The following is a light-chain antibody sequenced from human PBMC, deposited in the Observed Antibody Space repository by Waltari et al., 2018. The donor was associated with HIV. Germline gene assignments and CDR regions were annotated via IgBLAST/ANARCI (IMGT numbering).Light chain of an antibody. V-gene: IGLV2-23*02. Sequence: QSALTQPASVSGSPGQSITISCTGTSSDVGSYNLVSWYQQHPGQAPKLMIYAVSQRPSGVSNRFSGSKSGNTASLTISGLQAEDEADDYCCSYAGSSTLVFGGGTKLTVL. CDR3: CSYAGSSTLV. CDR1: SSDVGSYNL. CDR2: AVS. J-gene: IGLJ2*01.